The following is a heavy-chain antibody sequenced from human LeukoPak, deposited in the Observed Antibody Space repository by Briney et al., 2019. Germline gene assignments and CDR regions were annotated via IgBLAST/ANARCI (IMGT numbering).Heavy chain of an antibody. CDR3: AKVLGVVVPAAADAFDI. J-gene: IGHJ3*02. D-gene: IGHD2-2*01. Sequence: GGSLRLSCAGSGFSFGSYAMSWVRQAPGKGLEWVSAISGSGGSTYYADSVKGRFTISRDNSKNTLYLQMNSLRAEDTAVYYCAKVLGVVVPAAADAFDIWGQGTMVTVSS. CDR1: GFSFGSYA. CDR2: ISGSGGST. V-gene: IGHV3-23*01.